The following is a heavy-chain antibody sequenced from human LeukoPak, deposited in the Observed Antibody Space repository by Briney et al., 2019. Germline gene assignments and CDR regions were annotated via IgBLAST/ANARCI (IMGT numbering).Heavy chain of an antibody. CDR3: ARDRGERKYFDY. CDR1: GFTFRNFG. D-gene: IGHD1-1*01. Sequence: GGSLRLSCAASGFTFRNFGMHWVRQAPGKGLEWVAVIWYDGSNKIYVDSVKGRFTVSRDNSKNALYLQINSLRAEDTAVYYCARDRGERKYFDYWRQGTLVIVSS. CDR2: IWYDGSNK. J-gene: IGHJ4*02. V-gene: IGHV3-33*01.